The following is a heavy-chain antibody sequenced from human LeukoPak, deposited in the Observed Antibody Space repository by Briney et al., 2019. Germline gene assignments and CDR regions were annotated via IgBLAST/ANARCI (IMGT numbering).Heavy chain of an antibody. D-gene: IGHD5-18*01. CDR2: ISAYNGNT. Sequence: ASLKVSCKASGYTFISYGISWVRQAPGQGLEWMGWISAYNGNTNFAQKFQGRATMTTDTSTSTAYMELRSLRSDDTAVYYCARDQGIYNYRIIDSWGQGTLVTVSS. CDR1: GYTFISYG. V-gene: IGHV1-18*01. J-gene: IGHJ4*02. CDR3: ARDQGIYNYRIIDS.